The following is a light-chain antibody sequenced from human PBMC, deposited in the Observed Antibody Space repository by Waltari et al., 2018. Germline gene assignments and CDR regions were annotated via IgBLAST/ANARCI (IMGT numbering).Light chain of an antibody. CDR3: QQHGTLPAT. V-gene: IGKV3-20*01. CDR1: QSVGSSS. Sequence: IVLTQSPGTASLSPGERVTPPCRASQSVGSSSLAWYQQKPGQAPRLVIYRASRRATGIPDRFSGSGSGTDFSLTISRLEPEDFAVYYCQQHGTLPATFGQGTKVESK. J-gene: IGKJ1*01. CDR2: RAS.